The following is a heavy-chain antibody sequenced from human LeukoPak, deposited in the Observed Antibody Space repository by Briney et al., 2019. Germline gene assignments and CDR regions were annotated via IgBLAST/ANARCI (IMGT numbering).Heavy chain of an antibody. V-gene: IGHV4-31*03. J-gene: IGHJ4*02. Sequence: PSETLSLTCTVSGGSISSGGYYWSWIRQHPGKGLEWIGYIYYSGSTYYNPSLKSRVTISVDTSKNQFSLKLSSVTAADTAVYYSARARYGDYIDYWGQGTLVTVSS. D-gene: IGHD4-17*01. CDR2: IYYSGST. CDR1: GGSISSGGYY. CDR3: ARARYGDYIDY.